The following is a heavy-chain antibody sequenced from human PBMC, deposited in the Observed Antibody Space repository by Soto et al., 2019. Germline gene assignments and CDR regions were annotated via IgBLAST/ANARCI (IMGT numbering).Heavy chain of an antibody. D-gene: IGHD3-16*01. Sequence: SETLSLTCTVSGGSISSGGYYWSWIRQHPGKGLEWIGYIYYSGSTYYNPSHKSRVTISVDTSKNQFSLKLSSVTAADTAVYYCARDLWGYYFDYWGQGTLVTVSS. V-gene: IGHV4-31*03. CDR3: ARDLWGYYFDY. J-gene: IGHJ4*02. CDR1: GGSISSGGYY. CDR2: IYYSGST.